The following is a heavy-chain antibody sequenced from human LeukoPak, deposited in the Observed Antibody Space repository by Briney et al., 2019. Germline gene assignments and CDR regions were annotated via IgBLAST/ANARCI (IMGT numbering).Heavy chain of an antibody. CDR2: IRYDGSNK. CDR1: GFIFNSYG. CDR3: ARDGLIAAAGST. J-gene: IGHJ5*02. Sequence: GGSLRLSCAASGFIFNSYGMHWVRQAPGKGLEWVSSIRYDGSNKYYTDSVKGRFTISRDNSKNTLYLQMNSLRGEDTAVYYCARDGLIAAAGSTWGQGTLVTVSS. D-gene: IGHD6-13*01. V-gene: IGHV3-30*02.